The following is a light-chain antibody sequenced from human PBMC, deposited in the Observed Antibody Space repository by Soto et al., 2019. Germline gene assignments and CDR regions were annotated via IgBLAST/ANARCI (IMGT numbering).Light chain of an antibody. CDR1: SSNIGSNY. CDR2: RNN. J-gene: IGLJ3*02. CDR3: AAWDDSLSGWV. Sequence: QLVLTQPPSASGTPGQRVTISCSGSSSNIGSNYVYWYQQLPGTAPKLLIYRNNQRPSGVPDRFSGSKSGISASLAISGLRSEDEADYYCAAWDDSLSGWVFGGGTKLTVL. V-gene: IGLV1-47*01.